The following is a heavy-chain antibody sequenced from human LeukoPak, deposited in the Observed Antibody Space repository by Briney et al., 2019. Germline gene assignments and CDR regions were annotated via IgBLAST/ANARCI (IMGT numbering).Heavy chain of an antibody. D-gene: IGHD5-12*01. J-gene: IGHJ6*03. CDR2: ISYDGSNK. CDR3: ARDLASGRSTGMDV. CDR1: GFTFSSYA. V-gene: IGHV3-30-3*01. Sequence: PGRSLRLSCAASGFTFSSYAMHWVRQAPGKGLEWVAVISYDGSNKYYADSVKGRFTISRDNSKNTLYLQMNSLRAEDTAVYYCARDLASGRSTGMDVWGKGTTVTVSS.